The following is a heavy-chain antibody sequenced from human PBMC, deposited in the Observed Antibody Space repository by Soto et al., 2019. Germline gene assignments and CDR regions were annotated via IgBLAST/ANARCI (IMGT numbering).Heavy chain of an antibody. CDR2: ISAPNGNT. D-gene: IGHD1-1*01. Sequence: QVHLVQSGAEVKKPGASVKVSCKGSGYAFTTYGITWGRQAPGQGLEWMGWISAPNGNTNYAQKLQGRGTVTRDTSTSTAYMELRSLRSDDTAVYYCARGRYGDYWGQGALVTVSS. V-gene: IGHV1-18*01. CDR3: ARGRYGDY. CDR1: GYAFTTYG. J-gene: IGHJ4*02.